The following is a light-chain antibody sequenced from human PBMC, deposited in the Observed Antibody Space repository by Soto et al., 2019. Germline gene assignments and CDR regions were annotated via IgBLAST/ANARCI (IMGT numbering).Light chain of an antibody. Sequence: EVVLTQSPGTLSLSPGERATLSCRASQRVSSGYLAWYQQKPGQAPRLLIYGASTRATGIPARFSGSGSGTEFTLTISSLQSEDFAVYYCQQYNNWPSFGQGTKLEIK. CDR3: QQYNNWPS. CDR2: GAS. V-gene: IGKV3-15*01. CDR1: QRVSSGY. J-gene: IGKJ2*01.